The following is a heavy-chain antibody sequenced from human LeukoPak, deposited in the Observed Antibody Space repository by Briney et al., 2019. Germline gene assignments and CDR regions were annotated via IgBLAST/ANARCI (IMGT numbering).Heavy chain of an antibody. J-gene: IGHJ4*02. CDR3: ATTSAGMIVAVWGTTFDY. D-gene: IGHD3-22*01. V-gene: IGHV1-24*01. CDR1: GYTLTELS. Sequence: ASVKVSCKVSGYTLTELSMHWVRQAPGKGLEWMGGFDPEDGETIYAQKFQGRVTMTEDTSTDTAYMELSSLRSEDTAVYYCATTSAGMIVAVWGTTFDYWGQGTLVTVSS. CDR2: FDPEDGET.